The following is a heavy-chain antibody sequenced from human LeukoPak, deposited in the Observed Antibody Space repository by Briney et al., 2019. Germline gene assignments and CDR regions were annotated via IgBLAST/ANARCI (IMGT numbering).Heavy chain of an antibody. V-gene: IGHV4-61*08. D-gene: IGHD5-24*01. J-gene: IGHJ2*01. CDR2: IYYSGST. CDR3: ARFGEDGYKRFDL. Sequence: SQTLSLTCTVSGGSISSGGYYWSWIRQPPGKGLEWIGYIYYSGSTNYNPSLKSRVTMSVDTSKNQFSLKLSSVTAADTAVYYCARFGEDGYKRFDLWGRGTLVTVSS. CDR1: GGSISSGGYY.